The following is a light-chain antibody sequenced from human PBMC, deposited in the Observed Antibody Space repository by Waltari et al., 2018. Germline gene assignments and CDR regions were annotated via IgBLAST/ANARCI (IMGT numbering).Light chain of an antibody. V-gene: IGLV2-14*03. J-gene: IGLJ2*01. CDR3: SSYIGSSTLEL. CDR2: DVS. CDR1: SSYVGGYNY. Sequence: QSALTQPASVSGSPGQSITISSTGTSSYVGGYNYFPSYQQHPGKAPKLIIFDVSDRPSGVSNRFSGSKSGNTASLTISGLQAEDEADYYCSSYIGSSTLELFGGGTSLTVL.